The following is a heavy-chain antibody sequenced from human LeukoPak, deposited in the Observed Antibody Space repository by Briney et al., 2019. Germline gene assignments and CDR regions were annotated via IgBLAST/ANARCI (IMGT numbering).Heavy chain of an antibody. CDR1: GGSFSGYY. V-gene: IGHV4-34*01. J-gene: IGHJ5*01. D-gene: IGHD6-13*01. CDR3: ARGGRYSSSWFDY. CDR2: INHSGST. Sequence: SETLSLTCAVYGGSFSGYYWSWIRQPPGKGLEWIGEINHSGSTNYNPSLKSRVTISVDTSKNQFSLKLSSVTAADTAVYYCARGGRYSSSWFDYGGQGTLVTVSP.